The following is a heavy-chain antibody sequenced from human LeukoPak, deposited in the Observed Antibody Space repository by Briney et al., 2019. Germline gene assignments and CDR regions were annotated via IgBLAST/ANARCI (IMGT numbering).Heavy chain of an antibody. CDR3: AKGRYSGYGYFDY. V-gene: IGHV3-23*01. CDR1: GFTFTYHA. Sequence: GGSLRLSCAASGFTFTYHAMNRVRQAPGKGLEWVSGISGSGGNTYYADSVKGRFTISRDNSKNTLYLQMNSLRAEDTALYYCAKGRYSGYGYFDYWGRGTLVTVSS. J-gene: IGHJ4*02. D-gene: IGHD5-12*01. CDR2: ISGSGGNT.